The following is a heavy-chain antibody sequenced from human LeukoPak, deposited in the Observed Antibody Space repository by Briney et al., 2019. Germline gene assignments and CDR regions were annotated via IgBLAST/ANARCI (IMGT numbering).Heavy chain of an antibody. CDR3: AGIAKQVFDY. D-gene: IGHD2-21*01. Sequence: ASVKVSCKASGYTFTGYYVHWVRQAPGQGLEWMGWMNPKSGGTNYAQKFQGRVTMTRDTSISTAYMELSRLRSDDTAVYYCAGIAKQVFDYWGQGTLVTVSS. J-gene: IGHJ4*02. V-gene: IGHV1-2*02. CDR2: MNPKSGGT. CDR1: GYTFTGYY.